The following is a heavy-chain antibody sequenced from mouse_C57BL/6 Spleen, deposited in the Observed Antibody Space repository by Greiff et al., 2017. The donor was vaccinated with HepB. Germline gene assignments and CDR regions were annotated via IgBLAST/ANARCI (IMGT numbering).Heavy chain of an antibody. CDR3: ARGATVALDY. Sequence: EVKVEESGGGLVKPGGSLKLSCAASGFTFSDYGMHWVRQAPEKGLEWVAYISSGSSTIYYADTVKGRFTISRDNAKNTLFLQMTSLRSEDTAMYYCARGATVALDYWGQGTTLTVSS. J-gene: IGHJ2*01. CDR2: ISSGSSTI. D-gene: IGHD1-1*01. V-gene: IGHV5-17*01. CDR1: GFTFSDYG.